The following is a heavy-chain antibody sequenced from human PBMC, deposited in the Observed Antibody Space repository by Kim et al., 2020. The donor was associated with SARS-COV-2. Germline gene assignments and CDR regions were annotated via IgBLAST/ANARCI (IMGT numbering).Heavy chain of an antibody. J-gene: IGHJ3*02. V-gene: IGHV3-30*07. CDR3: ARDLCGGDCYSGPDAFDI. Sequence: KGRFTISRDNSKNTLYLQMNSLRAEDTAVYYCARDLCGGDCYSGPDAFDIWGQGTMVTVSS. D-gene: IGHD2-21*02.